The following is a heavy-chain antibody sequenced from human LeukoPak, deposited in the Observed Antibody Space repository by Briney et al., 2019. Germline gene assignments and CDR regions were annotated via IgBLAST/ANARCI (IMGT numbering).Heavy chain of an antibody. V-gene: IGHV4-59*06. Sequence: SETLSLTCTVSGGSISSYYWSWIRQHPGKGLEWIGYIYYSGSTYYNPSLKSRVTISVDTSKNQFSLKLSSVTAADTAVYYCARGGRWLQSRYFDYWSQGTLVTVSS. CDR2: IYYSGST. CDR3: ARGGRWLQSRYFDY. CDR1: GGSISSYY. J-gene: IGHJ4*02. D-gene: IGHD3-16*01.